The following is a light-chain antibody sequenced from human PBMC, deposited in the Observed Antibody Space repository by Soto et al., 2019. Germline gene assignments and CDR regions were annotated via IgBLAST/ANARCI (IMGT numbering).Light chain of an antibody. CDR2: AAS. V-gene: IGKV1-39*01. Sequence: DIQMSQSPSSLSASVGDIVSITCRASQYISTYLNWYQQKPGKAPKLLIYAASNLQSGVPSRFSGSGSGTEFTLTISSLQPEDFATYYCQKPYSTVRTFGQGTKVDIK. CDR3: QKPYSTVRT. J-gene: IGKJ1*01. CDR1: QYISTY.